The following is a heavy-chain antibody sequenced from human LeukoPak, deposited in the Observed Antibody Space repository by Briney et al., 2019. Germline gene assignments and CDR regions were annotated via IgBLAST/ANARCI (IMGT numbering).Heavy chain of an antibody. CDR2: ISDDGSKK. V-gene: IGHV3-30-3*01. J-gene: IGHJ4*02. Sequence: GGSLRLSCVVSGFTFSSYAMHWVRQAPGKGLEWVAVISDDGSKKYYADSVKGRFTISRDNSKNTLYLQMNSLRAEDTAVYYCAKDLERHIVVVTASAVDYWGQGTLVTVSS. CDR1: GFTFSSYA. CDR3: AKDLERHIVVVTASAVDY. D-gene: IGHD2-21*02.